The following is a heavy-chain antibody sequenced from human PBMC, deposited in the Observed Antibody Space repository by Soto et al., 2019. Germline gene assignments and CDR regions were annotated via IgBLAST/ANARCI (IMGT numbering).Heavy chain of an antibody. CDR2: VYTSDYT. CDR1: GSSLRSLY. J-gene: IGHJ6*02. V-gene: IGHV4-59*03. D-gene: IGHD3-10*01. Sequence: SETLSLTWFLFGSSLRSLYMHWIRQPTGKGLEWIGYVYTSDYTRYSSSLQSRVTISVDTSKSQFYLRLNSVAEAETVVYSSAGSAGHPVAFVDDNGMDGWGQGTAVTVSS. CDR3: AGSAGHPVAFVDDNGMDG.